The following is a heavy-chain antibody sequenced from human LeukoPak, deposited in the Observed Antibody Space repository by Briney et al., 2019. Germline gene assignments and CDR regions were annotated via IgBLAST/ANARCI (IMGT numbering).Heavy chain of an antibody. CDR3: ASTKASYYYGSGSPH. J-gene: IGHJ4*02. Sequence: PGGSLRLSCAASGFTFSSYSMNWVRQAPGKGLEWVSSISSSSSYIYYADSVKGRFTISRDNSKNTLYLQMNSLRAEDTAVYYCASTKASYYYGSGSPHWGQGTLVTVSS. CDR2: ISSSSSYI. D-gene: IGHD3-10*01. V-gene: IGHV3-21*01. CDR1: GFTFSSYS.